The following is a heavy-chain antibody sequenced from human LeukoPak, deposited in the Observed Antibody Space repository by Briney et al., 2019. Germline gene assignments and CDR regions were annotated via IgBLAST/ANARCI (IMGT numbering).Heavy chain of an antibody. Sequence: ASVKVSCKASGYTFTSYDINWVRQATGQGLEGMGWMNPNSGNTGYAQKFQGRVTMTRNTSISTAYMELSSLRSEDMAVYYCARGGYYYDSSGYYYLAFDIWGQGTMVTVSS. CDR2: MNPNSGNT. D-gene: IGHD3-22*01. CDR1: GYTFTSYD. V-gene: IGHV1-8*01. CDR3: ARGGYYYDSSGYYYLAFDI. J-gene: IGHJ3*02.